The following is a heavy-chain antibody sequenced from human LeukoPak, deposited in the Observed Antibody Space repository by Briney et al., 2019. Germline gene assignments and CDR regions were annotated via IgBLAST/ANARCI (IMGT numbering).Heavy chain of an antibody. D-gene: IGHD1-26*01. CDR2: IYYSGST. J-gene: IGHJ5*02. CDR1: GGSISSHY. V-gene: IGHV4-59*11. CDR3: ARDDAASYYSWFGT. Sequence: SETLSLTCTVSGGSISSHYWSWIRQPPGKGLEWIGYIYYSGSTNYNPSLKSRVTISVDTSKNQFSLKLSSVTAADTAVYYCARDDAASYYSWFGTWGQGILVTVSS.